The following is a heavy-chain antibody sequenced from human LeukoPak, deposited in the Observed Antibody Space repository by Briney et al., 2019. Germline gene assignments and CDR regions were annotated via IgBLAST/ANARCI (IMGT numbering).Heavy chain of an antibody. Sequence: GGSLRLSCAASGFTFSTYGMNWGRQAPGKGLEWVSTISRSGDITYYADSVKGRFTISRDNSKNTLYLQMNSLRAEDTAIYYCATGSTAVAGTKYWGQGILVTVSS. V-gene: IGHV3-23*01. D-gene: IGHD6-19*01. CDR1: GFTFSTYG. CDR2: ISRSGDIT. CDR3: ATGSTAVAGTKY. J-gene: IGHJ4*02.